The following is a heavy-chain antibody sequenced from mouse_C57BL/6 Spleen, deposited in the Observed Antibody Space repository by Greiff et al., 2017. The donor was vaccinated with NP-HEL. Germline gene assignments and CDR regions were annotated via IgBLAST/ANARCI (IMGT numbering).Heavy chain of an antibody. D-gene: IGHD3-2*02. CDR1: GYTFTSYG. CDR3: ARWRASSGHYFDY. Sequence: VQLQESGAELARPGASVKLSCKASGYTFTSYGISWVKQRTGQGLEWIGEIYPRSGNTYYNEKFKGKATLTADKSSSTAYMELRSLTSEDSAVYFCARWRASSGHYFDYWGQGTTLTVSS. CDR2: IYPRSGNT. V-gene: IGHV1-81*01. J-gene: IGHJ2*01.